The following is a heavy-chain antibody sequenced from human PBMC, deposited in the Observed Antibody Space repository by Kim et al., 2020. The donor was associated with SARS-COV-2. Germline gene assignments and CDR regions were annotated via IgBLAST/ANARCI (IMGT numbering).Heavy chain of an antibody. CDR1: GFIFSGSP. V-gene: IGHV3-73*01. Sequence: GGSLRLSCAASGFIFSGSPMHWVRQASGKGLEWVGRIRSNVNSYATQFGARVNGGSIFSRDDSKNTPFLKMTGLKTKATAGNYCTRIPGPPLAFWVLFDV. CDR3: TRIPGPPLAFWVLFDV. D-gene: IGHD3-3*02. J-gene: IGHJ3*01. CDR2: IRSNVNSYAT.